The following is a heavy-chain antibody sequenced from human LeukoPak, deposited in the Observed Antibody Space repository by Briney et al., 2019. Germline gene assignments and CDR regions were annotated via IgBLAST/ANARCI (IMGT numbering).Heavy chain of an antibody. D-gene: IGHD6-19*01. CDR3: ARDPSNTSGWYIYFDY. J-gene: IGHJ4*02. CDR2: VCAYNGDT. Sequence: ASVKVSCKASGFTFNNYGISWARQAPGQGLEWMGWVCAYNGDTHYEQKLQGRVTLTTDTSTRTAYMELRSLRSDDTAMYYCARDPSNTSGWYIYFDYWGQGTLVTVSP. CDR1: GFTFNNYG. V-gene: IGHV1-18*01.